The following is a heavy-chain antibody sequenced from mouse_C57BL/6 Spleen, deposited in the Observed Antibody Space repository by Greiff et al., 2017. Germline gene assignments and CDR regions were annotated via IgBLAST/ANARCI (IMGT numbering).Heavy chain of an antibody. V-gene: IGHV1-80*01. J-gene: IGHJ2*01. D-gene: IGHD2-3*01. Sequence: QVQLQQSGAELVKPGASVKISCKASGYAFSSYWMNWVKQRPGQGLEWIGQIYPGDGDTNYNGKFKGKATLTADKSSSTAYMQLSSLTSEDSAVYFCARYGIDDGYPYYFDYWGQGTTLTVSS. CDR2: IYPGDGDT. CDR1: GYAFSSYW. CDR3: ARYGIDDGYPYYFDY.